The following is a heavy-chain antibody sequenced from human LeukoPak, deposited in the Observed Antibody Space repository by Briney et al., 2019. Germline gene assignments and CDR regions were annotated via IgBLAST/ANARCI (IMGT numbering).Heavy chain of an antibody. Sequence: ASVKVSCKASGYTFTSYGISWVRQAPGQGLEWMGWISAYNGNTNYAQKLQGRVTMTTDTSTSTAYMELRSLRSDDTAVYYCARGPPKWELRKPLGYWGQGTLVTVSS. J-gene: IGHJ4*02. V-gene: IGHV1-18*01. CDR1: GYTFTSYG. CDR2: ISAYNGNT. CDR3: ARGPPKWELRKPLGY. D-gene: IGHD1-26*01.